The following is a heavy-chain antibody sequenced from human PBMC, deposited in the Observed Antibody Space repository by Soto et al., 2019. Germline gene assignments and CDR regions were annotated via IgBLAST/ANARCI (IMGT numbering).Heavy chain of an antibody. CDR1: GYTFTSYY. CDR2: INPSGGST. CDR3: ARAYYYDSSGYFHGKNWFDP. J-gene: IGHJ5*02. V-gene: IGHV1-46*01. Sequence: GASVKVSCKASGYTFTSYYMHWVRQAPGQGLEWMGIINPSGGSTSYAQKFQGRVTMTRGTSTSTVYMELSSLRSEDTAVYYCARAYYYDSSGYFHGKNWFDPWGQGTLVTVSS. D-gene: IGHD3-22*01.